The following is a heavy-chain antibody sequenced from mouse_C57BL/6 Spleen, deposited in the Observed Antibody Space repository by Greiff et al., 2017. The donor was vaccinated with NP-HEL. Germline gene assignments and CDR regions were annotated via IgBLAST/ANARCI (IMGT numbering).Heavy chain of an antibody. CDR1: GFTFSSYG. D-gene: IGHD1-1*01. CDR2: ISSGGSYT. CDR3: ARHDYGSSYGAWFAY. Sequence: EVKVVESGGDLVKPGGSLKLSCAASGFTFSSYGMSWVRQTPDKRLEWVATISSGGSYTYYPDSVKGRFTLSRDNAKNTLYLQMSSLKSEDTAMYYCARHDYGSSYGAWFAYWGQGTLVTVSA. V-gene: IGHV5-6*01. J-gene: IGHJ3*01.